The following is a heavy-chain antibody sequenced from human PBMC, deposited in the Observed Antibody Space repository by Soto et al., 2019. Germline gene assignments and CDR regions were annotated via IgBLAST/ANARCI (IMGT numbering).Heavy chain of an antibody. CDR2: ISSSSSYI. V-gene: IGHV3-21*01. D-gene: IGHD1-26*01. CDR3: ARDLLSAVGSLDY. J-gene: IGHJ4*02. CDR1: GFTFSSYS. Sequence: EVQLVESGGGLVKPGGSLRLSCAASGFTFSSYSMNWVRQAPGKGLEWVSSISSSSSYIYYADSVKGRFTISRDNAKNSLYLQMNSLRAEVTAVYYCARDLLSAVGSLDYWGQGTLVTVSS.